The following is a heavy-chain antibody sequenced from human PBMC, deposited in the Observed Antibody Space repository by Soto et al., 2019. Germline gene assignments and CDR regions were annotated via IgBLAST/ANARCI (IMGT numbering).Heavy chain of an antibody. V-gene: IGHV4-59*08. Sequence: PSETLSLTCSVSGSSISSHYWSWIRQPPGKGLEWIGYIYYSGSTNYNPSLKSRVTISVDTSKNQFSLRLSSVTAADTAVYYCARHVTYYYGSGSNYWGQGTLVTVSS. J-gene: IGHJ4*02. CDR3: ARHVTYYYGSGSNY. CDR1: GSSISSHY. D-gene: IGHD3-10*01. CDR2: IYYSGST.